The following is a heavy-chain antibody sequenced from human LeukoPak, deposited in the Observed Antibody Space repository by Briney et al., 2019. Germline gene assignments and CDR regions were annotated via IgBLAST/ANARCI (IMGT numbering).Heavy chain of an antibody. CDR2: ISYDGSNK. Sequence: GGSLRLSCAASGFTFSSYAMHWVRQAPGKGLEWVAVISYDGSNKYYADSVKGRFTISRDNSKNTLYLQMNSLRAEDTAVYYCAKDRGRYCSGGSCYLGSDYWGQGTLVTVSS. CDR1: GFTFSSYA. J-gene: IGHJ4*02. CDR3: AKDRGRYCSGGSCYLGSDY. D-gene: IGHD2-15*01. V-gene: IGHV3-30*04.